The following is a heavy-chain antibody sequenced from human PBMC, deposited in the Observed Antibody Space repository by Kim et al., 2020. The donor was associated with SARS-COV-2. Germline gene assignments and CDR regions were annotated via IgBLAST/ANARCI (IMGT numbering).Heavy chain of an antibody. D-gene: IGHD2-21*02. CDR1: GFTFSSYA. CDR3: AKDGSGLPWGYDAFDI. CDR2: ISGSGGST. V-gene: IGHV3-23*01. Sequence: GGSLRLSCAASGFTFSSYAMSWVRQAPGKGLEWVSAISGSGGSTYYADSVKGRFTISRDNSKNTLYLQMNSLRAEDTAVYYCAKDGSGLPWGYDAFDIWGQGTMVTVSS. J-gene: IGHJ3*02.